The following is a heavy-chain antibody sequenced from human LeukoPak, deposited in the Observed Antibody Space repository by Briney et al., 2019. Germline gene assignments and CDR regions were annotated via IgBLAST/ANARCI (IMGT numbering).Heavy chain of an antibody. CDR1: GFSFSDYY. CDR2: ISGSGSDL. D-gene: IGHD3-22*01. V-gene: IGHV3-11*01. Sequence: GGSLRLSCVACGFSFSDYYMSWIRQAPGRGLEWISYISGSGSDLYYADSVKGRFIISRDNANNSLYLQMNSLRAEDTAVYYCARSIGYYYTMDVWGQGTTVIVSS. CDR3: ARSIGYYYTMDV. J-gene: IGHJ6*02.